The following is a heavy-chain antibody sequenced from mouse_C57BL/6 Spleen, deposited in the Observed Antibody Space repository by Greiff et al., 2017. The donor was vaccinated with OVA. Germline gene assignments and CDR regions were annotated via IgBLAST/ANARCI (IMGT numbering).Heavy chain of an antibody. J-gene: IGHJ2*01. CDR3: ARRGDGVFDY. Sequence: VQLQQPGAELVKPGASVKLSCKASGYTFTSYWMQWVKQRPGQGLEWIGELDPSDSSTNYNQKFKGKATLTVDTSSSTAYMQLSSLTSEDSAVYYCARRGDGVFDYWGQGTTLTVSS. CDR1: GYTFTSYW. V-gene: IGHV1-50*01. D-gene: IGHD1-1*01. CDR2: LDPSDSST.